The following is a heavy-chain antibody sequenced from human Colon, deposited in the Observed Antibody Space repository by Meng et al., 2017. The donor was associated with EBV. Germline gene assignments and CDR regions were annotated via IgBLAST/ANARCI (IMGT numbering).Heavy chain of an antibody. CDR3: ARVGAYCGGDCYHPR. J-gene: IGHJ4*02. V-gene: IGHV4-4*02. D-gene: IGHD2-21*02. Sequence: PLPEPGPGLVKPSGTPSLTCAVPGGSLSSRNWWSWVRQPPGKGLEWIGEIYHSGSTNYNPSLKSRVTISVDESKNQFSLRLSSVTAADTAVYYCARVGAYCGGDCYHPRWGQGTLVTVSS. CDR1: GGSLSSRNW. CDR2: IYHSGST.